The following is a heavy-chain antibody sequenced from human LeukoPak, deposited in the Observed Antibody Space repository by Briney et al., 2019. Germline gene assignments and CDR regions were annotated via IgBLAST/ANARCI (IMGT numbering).Heavy chain of an antibody. CDR1: GFTFITYW. Sequence: GGSLRLYCAASGFTFITYWMHWVRQAPGKGLVWVSRINSDGSNTRNADSVKGRFTISRDNAKNTLYLQMNSLRAEDTAVYYCARERGLYCSSTSCYADFDYWGQGTLVTVSS. J-gene: IGHJ4*02. CDR3: ARERGLYCSSTSCYADFDY. D-gene: IGHD2-2*01. V-gene: IGHV3-74*01. CDR2: INSDGSNT.